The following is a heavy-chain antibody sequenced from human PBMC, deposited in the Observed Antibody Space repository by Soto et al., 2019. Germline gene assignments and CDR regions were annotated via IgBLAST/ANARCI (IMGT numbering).Heavy chain of an antibody. V-gene: IGHV1-18*01. CDR3: ARDPLRFLGALGGYFDY. D-gene: IGHD3-3*01. J-gene: IGHJ4*02. Sequence: QVQLVQSGAEVKKPGAAVKVSCKASGYTFTSYGISWVRQAPGQGLEWMGGISAYNGNTNYAQKLQGRVTMTTDTSTSTAYMELRSLRSDETAVYYCARDPLRFLGALGGYFDYWGQGTLVTVSS. CDR1: GYTFTSYG. CDR2: ISAYNGNT.